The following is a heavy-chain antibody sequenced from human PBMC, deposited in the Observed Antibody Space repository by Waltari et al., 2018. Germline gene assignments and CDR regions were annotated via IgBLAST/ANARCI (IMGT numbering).Heavy chain of an antibody. J-gene: IGHJ5*02. D-gene: IGHD2-21*01. V-gene: IGHV1-69*04. CDR1: GGTFSSYA. CDR2: IIPILGIA. CDR3: ARSDIVGGASFDP. Sequence: QVQLVQSGAEVKKPGSSVKVSCKASGGTFSSYAISWVRQAPGQGLEWMGGIIPILGIANYAQKFQGRVTMTRDTSTSTVYMELSSLRSEDTAVYYCARSDIVGGASFDPWGQGTLVTVSS.